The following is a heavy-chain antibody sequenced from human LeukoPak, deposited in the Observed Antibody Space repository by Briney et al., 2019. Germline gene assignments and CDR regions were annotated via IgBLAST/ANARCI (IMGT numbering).Heavy chain of an antibody. V-gene: IGHV4-30-4*01. D-gene: IGHD3-3*01. CDR2: IYYSGST. Sequence: SETLSLTCTVSGGSISSGDYSWSWIRQPPGKGLEWIGYIYYSGSTYYNPSLKSRVTISVDTSKNQFSLKLSSVTAADTAVYYCAREDYDFWSGYPGWFDPWGQGTLVTVSS. CDR1: GGSISSGDYS. J-gene: IGHJ5*02. CDR3: AREDYDFWSGYPGWFDP.